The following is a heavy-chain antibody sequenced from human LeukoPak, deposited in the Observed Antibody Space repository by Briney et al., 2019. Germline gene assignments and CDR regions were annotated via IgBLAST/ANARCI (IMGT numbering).Heavy chain of an antibody. CDR3: ARRGYSGYVDY. CDR2: ISYDGSNK. Sequence: GGSLRLSCAASGFTFSSHGMHWVRQAPGKGLEWVAVISYDGSNKYYADSVKGRFTISRDNSKNTLYLQMNSLRAEDTAVYYCARRGYSGYVDYWGQGTLVTVSS. V-gene: IGHV3-30*03. D-gene: IGHD5-12*01. J-gene: IGHJ4*02. CDR1: GFTFSSHG.